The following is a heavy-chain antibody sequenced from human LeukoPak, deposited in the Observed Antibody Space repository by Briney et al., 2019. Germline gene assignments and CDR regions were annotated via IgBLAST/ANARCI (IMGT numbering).Heavy chain of an antibody. J-gene: IGHJ5*02. Sequence: VSGPTLLNPTQTLTLTCTFSGLSLNTRGVCITCIRHSPGKAPEWLSRIYWDGEELYRPSLQSRLTISKDTSKNEVVLKMTKMDPLDTGTYYCARVMATPGAKMIDTWGPGTLITVSS. D-gene: IGHD3-16*01. CDR2: IYWDGEE. CDR1: GLSLNTRGVC. CDR3: ARVMATPGAKMIDT. V-gene: IGHV2-70*17.